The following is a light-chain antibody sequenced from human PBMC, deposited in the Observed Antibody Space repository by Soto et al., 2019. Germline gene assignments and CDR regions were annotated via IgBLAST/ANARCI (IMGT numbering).Light chain of an antibody. Sequence: EIVLTQSPGIMYLSPGERATLSCRASQTVGRSFLAWYQQKPGQSPRLLIFGTSIRATGIPDRFSGGGSGADFTLTISRLDPEDFEVYYCQQYDSLHPWTFGKGTKVDXK. V-gene: IGKV3-20*01. CDR3: QQYDSLHPWT. CDR1: QTVGRSF. J-gene: IGKJ1*01. CDR2: GTS.